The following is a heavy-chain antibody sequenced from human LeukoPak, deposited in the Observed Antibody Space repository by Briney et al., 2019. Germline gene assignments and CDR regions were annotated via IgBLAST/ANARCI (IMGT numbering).Heavy chain of an antibody. Sequence: GGSLRLSCAASGFTFSSHAMSWVRQAPGKGLEWVSAISGSGGSTYYADSVKGRFTISRDNSKNTLYLQMNSLRAEDTAVYYCAVFGVVTKGAFDIWGQGTMVTVSS. V-gene: IGHV3-23*01. CDR2: ISGSGGST. CDR3: AVFGVVTKGAFDI. D-gene: IGHD3-3*01. CDR1: GFTFSSHA. J-gene: IGHJ3*02.